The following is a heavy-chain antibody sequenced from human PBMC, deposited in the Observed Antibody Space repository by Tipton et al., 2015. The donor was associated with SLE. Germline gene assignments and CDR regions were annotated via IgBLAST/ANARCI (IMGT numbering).Heavy chain of an antibody. J-gene: IGHJ4*02. CDR1: GGSISSSSYY. CDR2: TYYSGST. D-gene: IGHD6-13*01. V-gene: IGHV4-39*07. Sequence: TLSLTCTVSGGSISSSSYYWGWIRQPPGKGLEWIGTTYYSGSTYYNPSLKSRVTISVDTSKNQFSLKLSSVTAADTAVYYCARREGSSLDYFDYWGQGTLVTVSS. CDR3: ARREGSSLDYFDY.